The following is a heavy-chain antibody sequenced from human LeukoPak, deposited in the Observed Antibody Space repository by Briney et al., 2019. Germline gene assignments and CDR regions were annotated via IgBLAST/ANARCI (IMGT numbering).Heavy chain of an antibody. CDR1: GYTFTAYY. D-gene: IGHD5-12*01. CDR2: INPSGGST. J-gene: IGHJ3*02. CDR3: ARGYSGYDYDAFDI. Sequence: ASVTVSCKASGYTFTAYYMHWVRQAPGQGLEWMGIINPSGGSTSYAQKFQGRVTMTRDTSTNTVYMELSSLRSEDTAAYYCARGYSGYDYDAFDIWGQGTMVTVSS. V-gene: IGHV1-46*03.